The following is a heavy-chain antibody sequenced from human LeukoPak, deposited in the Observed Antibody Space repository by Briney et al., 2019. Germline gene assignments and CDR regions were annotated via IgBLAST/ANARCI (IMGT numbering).Heavy chain of an antibody. V-gene: IGHV1-69*01. D-gene: IGHD2-8*01. CDR3: ATEMTITNGVPKNAYFDY. Sequence: IFGTANYAQKFQGRVTITADESTSTAYMELSSLRSEDTAVYYCATEMTITNGVPKNAYFDYWGQGTLVTVSS. J-gene: IGHJ4*02. CDR2: IFGTA.